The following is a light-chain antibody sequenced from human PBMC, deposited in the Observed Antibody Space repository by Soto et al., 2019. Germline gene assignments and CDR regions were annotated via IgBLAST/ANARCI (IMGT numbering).Light chain of an antibody. V-gene: IGKV1-5*01. CDR3: KQYSTYST. CDR1: QSIRTW. J-gene: IGKJ2*01. Sequence: DIQMTQSPSTLSASVGDRVTITCRASQSIRTWLAWYQQKPGKAPKLLIYDVSKLQSGVPSSFSGSGSGTDFTLPIGSLPPDHSAIYHCKQYSTYSTFGQGTKLESK. CDR2: DVS.